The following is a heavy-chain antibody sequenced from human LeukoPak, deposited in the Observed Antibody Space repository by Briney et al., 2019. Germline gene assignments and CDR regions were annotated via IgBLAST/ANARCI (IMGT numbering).Heavy chain of an antibody. CDR2: IYYSGST. CDR1: GGSISSGSYY. CDR3: ATDHCTNGVCYHQKYYYYMDV. J-gene: IGHJ6*03. D-gene: IGHD2-8*01. Sequence: SETLSLTCTVSGGSISSGSYYWGWIRQPPGKGLEWIASIYYSGSTYYNPSLKGRVTISVDTSKNQFSLKLSSVTAADTAVYYCATDHCTNGVCYHQKYYYYMDVWGKGTTVTVSS. V-gene: IGHV4-39*07.